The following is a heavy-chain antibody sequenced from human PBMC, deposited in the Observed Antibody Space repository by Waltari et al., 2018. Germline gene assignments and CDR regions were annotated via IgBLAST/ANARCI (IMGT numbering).Heavy chain of an antibody. D-gene: IGHD6-19*01. Sequence: EVQLVESGGDFVQPGRSLRLSCVASGFTIDDSAMHWVRQVPGKGLEWFSGISGNSVRTAYAESVKGRFTISRDNAKNSLVLEMNSLRVEDTAFYYCASVIALAGARPAYWGQGTLVTVSS. CDR2: ISGNSVRT. CDR1: GFTIDDSA. CDR3: ASVIALAGARPAY. V-gene: IGHV3-9*01. J-gene: IGHJ4*02.